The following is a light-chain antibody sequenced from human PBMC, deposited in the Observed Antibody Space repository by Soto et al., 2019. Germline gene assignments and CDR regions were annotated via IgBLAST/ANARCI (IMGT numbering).Light chain of an antibody. V-gene: IGKV1-33*01. CDR3: QQYDHGPYT. CDR1: QDISNY. J-gene: IGKJ2*01. CDR2: DAS. Sequence: DIQMTQSPYSLSASVGDRVTITCQASQDISNYLNWYQQKPGKAPKLLIYDASKLEKGVPSSFSGSGSGTDFTFTISSLQPEDIATYYCQQYDHGPYTCGQGTKLEIK.